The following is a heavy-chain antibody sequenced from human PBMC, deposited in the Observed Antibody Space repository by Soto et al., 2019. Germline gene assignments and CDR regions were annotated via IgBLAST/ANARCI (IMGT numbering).Heavy chain of an antibody. V-gene: IGHV1-46*01. J-gene: IGHJ6*02. CDR2: INPSGGST. D-gene: IGHD3-22*01. CDR1: GYTFTSYY. Sequence: ASVKVSCKASGYTFTSYYMHWVRQAPGQGLEWMGMINPSGGSTSYAQNFQGRVTMTRDTSTRTAYMELRSLRSDDTAMYYCARGGFYDSSGARNYYYYGMNVWGQGTTVTVSS. CDR3: ARGGFYDSSGARNYYYYGMNV.